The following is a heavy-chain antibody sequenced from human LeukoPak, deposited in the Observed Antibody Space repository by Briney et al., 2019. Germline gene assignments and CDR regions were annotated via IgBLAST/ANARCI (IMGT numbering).Heavy chain of an antibody. CDR3: ARGLDSSSWCDAFDI. V-gene: IGHV4-39*07. CDR1: GGSISSSSYY. D-gene: IGHD6-13*01. J-gene: IGHJ3*02. Sequence: SETLSLTCTVSGGSISSSSYYWSWIRQPPGKGLEWIGEINHSGSTNYNPSLKSRVTISVDTSKNQFSLKLSSVTAADTAVYYCARGLDSSSWCDAFDIWGQGTMVTVSS. CDR2: INHSGST.